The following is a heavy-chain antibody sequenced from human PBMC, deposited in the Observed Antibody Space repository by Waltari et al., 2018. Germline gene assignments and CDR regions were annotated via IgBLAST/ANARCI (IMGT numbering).Heavy chain of an antibody. CDR1: GFTFSSYG. Sequence: QVQLVESGGGVVQPGRSLRLSCAASGFTFSSYGMHWVRQAPDKGLEWVAIIWDDGSKTYYADSVKGRFTISKDNSNNTLYLQMNSLRAEDTAVYYCARTGNGHSSGWYSGDYWGQGTLVTVSS. CDR3: ARTGNGHSSGWYSGDY. CDR2: IWDDGSKT. D-gene: IGHD6-19*01. J-gene: IGHJ4*02. V-gene: IGHV3-33*01.